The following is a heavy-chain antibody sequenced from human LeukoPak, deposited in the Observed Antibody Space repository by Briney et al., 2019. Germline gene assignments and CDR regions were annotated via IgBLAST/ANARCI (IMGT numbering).Heavy chain of an antibody. Sequence: PSETLSLTCSVSGGPISSHYWSWIRQPPGKGLEWIGYIYYSGSTNYNHTLKSRDTISVDTSKNQFSLKLSSVTAADTAVYYCARGSSSSSVDYWGQGTLVTVSS. V-gene: IGHV4-59*11. J-gene: IGHJ4*02. CDR2: IYYSGST. CDR3: ARGSSSSSVDY. D-gene: IGHD6-6*01. CDR1: GGPISSHY.